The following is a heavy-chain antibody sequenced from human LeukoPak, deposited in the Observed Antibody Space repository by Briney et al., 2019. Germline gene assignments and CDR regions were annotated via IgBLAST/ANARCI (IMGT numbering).Heavy chain of an antibody. CDR3: SGFSYIGYSDYYYGMDV. Sequence: GGSLRLSCVASGFTFNNAWMSWVRQAPGKGLEWVGRITINTGGGTADYAAPVKGRFTISRDDSKNMLYLQMNSLKTEDTAVYYCSGFSYIGYSDYYYGMDVWGQGTTVTVCS. D-gene: IGHD3-22*01. CDR1: GFTFNNAW. CDR2: ITINTGGGTA. V-gene: IGHV3-15*01. J-gene: IGHJ6*02.